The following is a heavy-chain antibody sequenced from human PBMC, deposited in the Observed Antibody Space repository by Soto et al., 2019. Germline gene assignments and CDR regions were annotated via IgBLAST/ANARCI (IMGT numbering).Heavy chain of an antibody. CDR2: ISAYNGNT. J-gene: IGHJ3*02. V-gene: IGHV1-18*01. CDR3: ARALDYGGNNPHDAFDI. CDR1: GYTFTSYG. D-gene: IGHD4-17*01. Sequence: QVQLVQSGAEVKKPGASVKVSCKASGYTFTSYGISWVRQAPGHGLEWMGWISAYNGNTNYAQKVQGRVTMTTDTSPSTAYMELRSLRSDDTAVYYCARALDYGGNNPHDAFDIWGQGTMVTVSS.